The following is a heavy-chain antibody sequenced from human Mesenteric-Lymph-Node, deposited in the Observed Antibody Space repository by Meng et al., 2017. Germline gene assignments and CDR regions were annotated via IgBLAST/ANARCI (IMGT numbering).Heavy chain of an antibody. CDR2: IRSKAYGGTT. D-gene: IGHD1-26*01. V-gene: IGHV3-49*04. Sequence: GESLKISCTASGFTFGDYAMSWVRQAPGKGLEWVGFIRSKAYGGTTEYAASVKGRFTISRDDSKSIAYLQMNSLKTEDTAVYYCTRGAIVGATRGYVCWFDPWGQGTLVTVSS. CDR1: GFTFGDYA. J-gene: IGHJ5*02. CDR3: TRGAIVGATRGYVCWFDP.